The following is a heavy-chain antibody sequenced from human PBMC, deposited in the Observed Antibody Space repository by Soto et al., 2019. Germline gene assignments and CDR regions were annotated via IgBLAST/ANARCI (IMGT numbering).Heavy chain of an antibody. V-gene: IGHV3-48*03. CDR2: ISSSGSTI. CDR1: GFTFSSYE. CDR3: AMWDYNWNYGECPP. Sequence: EVQLVESGGGLVQPGGSLRLSCAASGFTFSSYEMNWVRQAPGKGLEWVSYISSSGSTIYYADSVKGRFTISRDNAKNSLYLQMNSLRAEDTAVYYCAMWDYNWNYGECPPWGQGTLVTVSS. J-gene: IGHJ5*02. D-gene: IGHD1-7*01.